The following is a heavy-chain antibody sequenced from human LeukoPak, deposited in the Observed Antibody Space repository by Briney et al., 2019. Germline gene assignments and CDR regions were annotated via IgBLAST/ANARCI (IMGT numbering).Heavy chain of an antibody. CDR1: GGSISSYY. Sequence: PSETLSLTCTVSGGSISSYYWSWIRQPAGKGLEWIGRIYTSGSTNYNPSLKSRVTMSVDTSKNQFSLKLSSVTAADTAVYYCAREVSGEDIVVVVAATETDWFDPWGQGTLVTVSS. J-gene: IGHJ5*02. D-gene: IGHD2-15*01. V-gene: IGHV4-4*07. CDR2: IYTSGST. CDR3: AREVSGEDIVVVVAATETDWFDP.